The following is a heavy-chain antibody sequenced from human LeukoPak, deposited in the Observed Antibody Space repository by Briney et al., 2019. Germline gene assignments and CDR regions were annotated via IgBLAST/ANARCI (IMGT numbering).Heavy chain of an antibody. V-gene: IGHV4-59*12. CDR3: ARAPLLRYFDWRPYYYYMDV. D-gene: IGHD3-9*01. J-gene: IGHJ6*03. CDR2: IYYSGST. Sequence: SETLSLTCTVSGGSISSYYWSWIRQPPGKGLEWIGYIYYSGSTNYNPSLKSRVTISVDTSKNQFSLKLTSVTAADTAVYYCARAPLLRYFDWRPYYYYMDVWGKGTTVTTSS. CDR1: GGSISSYY.